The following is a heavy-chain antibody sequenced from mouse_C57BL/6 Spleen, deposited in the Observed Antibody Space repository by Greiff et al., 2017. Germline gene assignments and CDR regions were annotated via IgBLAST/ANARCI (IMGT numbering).Heavy chain of an antibody. CDR2: IYPGDGDT. CDR3: AREYYGSSSNFDY. V-gene: IGHV1-82*01. J-gene: IGHJ2*01. D-gene: IGHD1-1*01. Sequence: QVQLQQSGPELVKPGASVKISCKASGYAFSSSWMNWVKQRPGKGLEWIGRIYPGDGDTNYNGKFKGKATLTADKSSSTAYMQLSSLTSEDSAVYFCAREYYGSSSNFDYWGQGTTRTVSS. CDR1: GYAFSSSW.